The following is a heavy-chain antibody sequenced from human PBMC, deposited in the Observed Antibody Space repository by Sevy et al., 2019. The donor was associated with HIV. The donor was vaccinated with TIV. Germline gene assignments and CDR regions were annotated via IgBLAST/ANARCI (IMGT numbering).Heavy chain of an antibody. Sequence: GGSLRLSCAASGFTFSTYAMSWVRQAPGKGLEWVSAITASGPSTYYADSVKGRFTISRDNPRKSVYLQMTSLSAEDTAVYYCARLFYGSADYWGQGTLVTVSS. D-gene: IGHD3-10*01. J-gene: IGHJ4*02. CDR1: GFTFSTYA. V-gene: IGHV3-23*01. CDR3: ARLFYGSADY. CDR2: ITASGPST.